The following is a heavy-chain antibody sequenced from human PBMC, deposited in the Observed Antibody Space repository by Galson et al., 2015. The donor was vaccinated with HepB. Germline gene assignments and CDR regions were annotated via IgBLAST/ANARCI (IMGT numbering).Heavy chain of an antibody. CDR3: ARMKCGGDCYRTGWFDP. V-gene: IGHV4-30-4*07. D-gene: IGHD2-21*02. CDR1: GGSISSGGYS. J-gene: IGHJ5*02. Sequence: TLSLTCAVSGGSISSGGYSWSWIRQPPGKGLEWIGYIYYSGSTYYNPSLKSRVTISVDTSKNQFSLKLSSVTAADTAVYYCARMKCGGDCYRTGWFDPWGQGTLVTVSS. CDR2: IYYSGST.